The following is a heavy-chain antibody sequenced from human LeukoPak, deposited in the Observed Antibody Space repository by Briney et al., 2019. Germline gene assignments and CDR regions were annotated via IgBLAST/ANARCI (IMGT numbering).Heavy chain of an antibody. CDR3: ARGSYGNWFDP. Sequence: SETLSLTCTVPGGSISSGSYYWSWIRQPAGKGLEWIGRIYTSGSTNYNPSLKSRVTISVDTSKNQYSLKLSSVTAADTAVYYCARGSYGNWFDPWGQGTLVTVSS. J-gene: IGHJ5*02. D-gene: IGHD5-18*01. CDR1: GGSISSGSYY. V-gene: IGHV4-61*02. CDR2: IYTSGST.